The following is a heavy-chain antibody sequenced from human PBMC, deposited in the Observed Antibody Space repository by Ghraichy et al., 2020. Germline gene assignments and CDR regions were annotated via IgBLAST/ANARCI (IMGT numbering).Heavy chain of an antibody. CDR3: ARDQESGSSFDI. V-gene: IGHV4-4*07. CDR2: IYTSGST. CDR1: GGSISSYY. Sequence: TCTVSGGSISSYYWSWIRQPAGKRLEWIGRIYTSGSTNYNPSLKSRVTMSVDTSKNQFSLKLSSVTAADTAVYYCARDQESGSSFDIWGQGTMVTVSS. D-gene: IGHD1-1*01. J-gene: IGHJ3*02.